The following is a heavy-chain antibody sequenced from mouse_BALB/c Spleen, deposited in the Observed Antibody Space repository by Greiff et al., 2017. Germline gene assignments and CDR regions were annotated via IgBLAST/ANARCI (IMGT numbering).Heavy chain of an antibody. CDR3: ARSAGGYYFDY. CDR2: ISSGSSTI. J-gene: IGHJ2*01. D-gene: IGHD6-1*01. Sequence: EVKLMESGGGLVQPGGSRKLSCAASGFTFSSFGMHWVRQAPEKGLEWVAYISSGSSTIYYADTVKGRFTISRDNPKNTLFLQMTSLRSEDTAMYYCARSAGGYYFDYWGQGTTLTVSS. V-gene: IGHV5-17*02. CDR1: GFTFSSFG.